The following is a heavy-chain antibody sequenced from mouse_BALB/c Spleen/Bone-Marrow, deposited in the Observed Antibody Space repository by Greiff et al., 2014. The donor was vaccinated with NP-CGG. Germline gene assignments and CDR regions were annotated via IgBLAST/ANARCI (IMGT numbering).Heavy chain of an antibody. V-gene: IGHV5-4*02. Sequence: EVMLVESGGGLVKPGGSLKLSCAASGFTFSDFYMYWVRQTPEKRLEWVATISDGGSYIYYPDSVKGRFTISRDDAKNNLYLQVSSLKSEDTAMYYCTRDRGVQGYAMDYWGQGTSVTVSS. CDR2: ISDGGSYI. D-gene: IGHD2-14*01. J-gene: IGHJ4*01. CDR1: GFTFSDFY. CDR3: TRDRGVQGYAMDY.